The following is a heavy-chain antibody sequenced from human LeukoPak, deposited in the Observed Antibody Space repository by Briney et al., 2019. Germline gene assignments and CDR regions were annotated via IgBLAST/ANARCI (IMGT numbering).Heavy chain of an antibody. J-gene: IGHJ3*02. CDR1: GFTFSSYA. CDR3: ARDTAGYFDRGVDGAFDI. Sequence: GGSLRLSCAASGFTFSSYAMSWVRQAPGKGLEWVANIKQDGSEKYYVDSVKGRFTISRDNAKNSLYLQMNSLRAEDTAVYYCARDTAGYFDRGVDGAFDIWGQGTMVTVSS. D-gene: IGHD3-9*01. V-gene: IGHV3-7*01. CDR2: IKQDGSEK.